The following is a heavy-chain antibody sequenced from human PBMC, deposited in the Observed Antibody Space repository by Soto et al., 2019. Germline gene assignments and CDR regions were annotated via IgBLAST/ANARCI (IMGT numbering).Heavy chain of an antibody. D-gene: IGHD3-9*01. CDR3: ARAHYDILTGYSLNWFDP. J-gene: IGHJ5*02. CDR2: INAGNGNT. Sequence: ASVKVSCKASGYTLTSYAMHWVRQAPGQRLEWMGWINAGNGNTKYSQKFQGRVTITRDTSASTAYMELSSLRSEDTAVYYCARAHYDILTGYSLNWFDPWGQGTLVTVSS. CDR1: GYTLTSYA. V-gene: IGHV1-3*01.